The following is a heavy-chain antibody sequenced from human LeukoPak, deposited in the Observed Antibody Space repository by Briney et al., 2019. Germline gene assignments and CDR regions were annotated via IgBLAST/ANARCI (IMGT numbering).Heavy chain of an antibody. Sequence: PSETLSLTCTVSGGSISSSNYYWGWIHQPPGKGLEWIGSIYYSGNTFYNPSLKSRVTVSVDTSKNQFSLKLRSVTAADTAVYYCAKDWYSSSPHWFDPWGQGTLVTVSS. CDR1: GGSISSSNYY. CDR2: IYYSGNT. J-gene: IGHJ5*02. D-gene: IGHD6-13*01. V-gene: IGHV4-39*02. CDR3: AKDWYSSSPHWFDP.